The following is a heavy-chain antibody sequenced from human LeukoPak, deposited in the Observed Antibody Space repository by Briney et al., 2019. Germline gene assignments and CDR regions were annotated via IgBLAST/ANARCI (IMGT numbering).Heavy chain of an antibody. J-gene: IGHJ4*02. Sequence: SETLSLTCTVSGGSISSSSYYWGWIRQPPGKGLEWIGSIYYSVSTYYNPSRKRRVTISVDTSKNQFSLKLSSVTAADTAVYYCASLLGGIVGYWGQGTLVTVSS. CDR2: IYYSVST. D-gene: IGHD3-16*01. V-gene: IGHV4-39*01. CDR3: ASLLGGIVGY. CDR1: GGSISSSSYY.